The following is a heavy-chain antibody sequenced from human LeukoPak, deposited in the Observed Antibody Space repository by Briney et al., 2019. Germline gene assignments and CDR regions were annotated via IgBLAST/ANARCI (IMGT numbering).Heavy chain of an antibody. V-gene: IGHV3-23*01. CDR2: ISGSGGST. D-gene: IGHD2-2*01. J-gene: IGHJ4*02. CDR3: ARDDLTSTSFVPDY. CDR1: GFTFSSYA. Sequence: PGGSLRLSCAASGFTFSSYAMSWVRQAPGKGLEWVSVISGSGGSTNYADSVKGRFTISRDNSRNTLYLQMNSLRAEDTAVYYCARDDLTSTSFVPDYWGQGTLVTVSS.